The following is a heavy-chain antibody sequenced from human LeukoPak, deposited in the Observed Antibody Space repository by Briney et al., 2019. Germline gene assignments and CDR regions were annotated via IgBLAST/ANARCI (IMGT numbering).Heavy chain of an antibody. CDR1: RFTFSAYA. D-gene: IGHD3-3*01. CDR3: AKAISPRLDYYYGMDV. CDR2: ISSSGGST. Sequence: GGSLRLSCAASRFTFSAYAMSWVRQAPGKGLEWVSGISSSGGSTYYADSVEGRFTISRDNSKNTLYLQMNSLRVEDTAVYYCAKAISPRLDYYYGMDVLGQGTTVTVSS. J-gene: IGHJ6*02. V-gene: IGHV3-23*01.